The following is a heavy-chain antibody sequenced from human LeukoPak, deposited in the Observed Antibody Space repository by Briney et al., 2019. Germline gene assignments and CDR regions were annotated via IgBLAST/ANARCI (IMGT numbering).Heavy chain of an antibody. Sequence: SETLSLTCTVSGGSISSYYWSWIRQPPGKGLEWIGYIYYSGSTNYNPSLKSRVTISVDTSKNQFSLKLSSVTAADTAVYYCARDNDYGDYFDYWGQGTLVTVSS. CDR1: GGSISSYY. V-gene: IGHV4-59*01. D-gene: IGHD4-17*01. J-gene: IGHJ4*02. CDR2: IYYSGST. CDR3: ARDNDYGDYFDY.